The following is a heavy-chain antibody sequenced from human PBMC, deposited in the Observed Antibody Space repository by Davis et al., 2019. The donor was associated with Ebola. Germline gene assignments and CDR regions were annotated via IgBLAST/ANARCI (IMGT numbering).Heavy chain of an antibody. CDR1: GFTFSSYG. V-gene: IGHV3-30*18. CDR3: AKDRVPAANYYYYMDV. J-gene: IGHJ6*03. CDR2: ISYDGSNK. Sequence: PGESLKISCAASGFTFSSYGMHWVRQAPGKGLEWVAVISYDGSNKYYADSVKGRFTISRDNSKNTLYLQMNSLRAEDTAVYYCAKDRVPAANYYYYMDVWGKGTTVTVSS. D-gene: IGHD2-2*01.